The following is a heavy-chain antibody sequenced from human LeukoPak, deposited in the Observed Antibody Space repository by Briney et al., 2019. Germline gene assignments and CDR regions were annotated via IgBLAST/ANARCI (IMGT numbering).Heavy chain of an antibody. CDR1: GFTFSDYW. CDR2: VKSDASST. CDR3: VRGMRYYDTSGYYY. J-gene: IGHJ4*02. D-gene: IGHD3-22*01. Sequence: GGSLRLSCAASGFTFSDYWMHWVRQAPRKGLVWVSRVKSDASSTNYADSVKGRFTISRDNAKNTLYLQMNSLRVEDTAFYYCVRGMRYYDTSGYYYWGQGTLVTVSS. V-gene: IGHV3-74*01.